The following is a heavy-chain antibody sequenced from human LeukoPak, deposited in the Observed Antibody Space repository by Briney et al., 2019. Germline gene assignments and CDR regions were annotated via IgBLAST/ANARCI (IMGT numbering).Heavy chain of an antibody. CDR3: AGYGY. J-gene: IGHJ4*02. Sequence: GGSLRLSCAASGFTFSNNLMNWVRQAPGKGLECVANIKQDGSEKFYVDSVEGRFTISRDNAKNSLYLQMNSLRPADTAVYYCAGYGYWGQGTLVTVSS. D-gene: IGHD3-16*01. V-gene: IGHV3-7*01. CDR1: GFTFSNNL. CDR2: IKQDGSEK.